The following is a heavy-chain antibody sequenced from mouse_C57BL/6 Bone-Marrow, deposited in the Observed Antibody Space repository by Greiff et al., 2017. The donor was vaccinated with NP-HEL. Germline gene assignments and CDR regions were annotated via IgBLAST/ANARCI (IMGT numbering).Heavy chain of an antibody. CDR1: GFTFSDYG. CDR3: ARLGLRGVDY. V-gene: IGHV5-15*01. CDR2: ISNLAYSI. D-gene: IGHD2-4*01. Sequence: EVQGVESGGGLVQPGGSLKLSCAASGFTFSDYGMAWVRQAPRKGPEWVAFISNLAYSIYYADTVTGRFTISRENAKNTLYLEMSSLRSEDTAMYYCARLGLRGVDYWGQGTTLTVSS. J-gene: IGHJ2*01.